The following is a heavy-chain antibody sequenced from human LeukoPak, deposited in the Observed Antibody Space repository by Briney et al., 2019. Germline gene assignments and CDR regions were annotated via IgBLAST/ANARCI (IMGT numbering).Heavy chain of an antibody. D-gene: IGHD5-12*01. V-gene: IGHV1-46*01. Sequence: ASVKVSCKASGYTFTSYHMHWVRQAPGQGLEWMGTINPSGGGTRYAQKFQGRVTMTRDTSTSTVYMELSSLRSEDTAVYYCARDPSSGYEPSKWYFDLWGRGTLVTVSS. J-gene: IGHJ2*01. CDR1: GYTFTSYH. CDR3: ARDPSSGYEPSKWYFDL. CDR2: INPSGGGT.